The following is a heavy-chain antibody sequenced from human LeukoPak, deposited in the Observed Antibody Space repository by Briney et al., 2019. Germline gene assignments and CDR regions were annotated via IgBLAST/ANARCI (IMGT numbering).Heavy chain of an antibody. V-gene: IGHV6-1*01. Sequence: SQTLSLTCAISGDSVSSNHAAWNWIRQSPSGGLEWLGRTYYRSKWFNEYAVSVKSRIAINPDTSKNQFPLQLNSVTPEDTAVYYCARGTGTFDFWGQGTLVTVSS. J-gene: IGHJ4*02. CDR1: GDSVSSNHAA. CDR2: TYYRSKWFN. CDR3: ARGTGTFDF. D-gene: IGHD1-7*01.